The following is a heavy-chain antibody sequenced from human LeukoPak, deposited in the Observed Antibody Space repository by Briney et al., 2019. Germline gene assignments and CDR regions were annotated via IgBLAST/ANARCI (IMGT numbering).Heavy chain of an antibody. D-gene: IGHD6-13*01. CDR2: IYYSGST. Sequence: SETLSLTCTVSGVSISSYYWSWVRQPPGKGLEWVGYIYYSGSTNYNPSLKSRGTISVDTSKNQFSLKLSSVTAADTAVYYCARAGTAEYFQHWGQGTLVTVSS. CDR3: ARAGTAEYFQH. V-gene: IGHV4-59*01. CDR1: GVSISSYY. J-gene: IGHJ1*01.